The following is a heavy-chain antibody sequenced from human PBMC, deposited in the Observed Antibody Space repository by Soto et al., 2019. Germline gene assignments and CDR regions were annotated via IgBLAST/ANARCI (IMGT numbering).Heavy chain of an antibody. Sequence: ASVKVSCKASGYTFTDYGISWVRQAPGQGLEWMGWISAYTGDTLYAQKFQGRVTMTTDASTTTASMELRSLRSDDTAVYYCSRVPSYRPEDNWGQGTLVTVSS. CDR2: ISAYTGDT. V-gene: IGHV1-18*01. CDR1: GYTFTDYG. J-gene: IGHJ4*02. D-gene: IGHD3-16*02. CDR3: SRVPSYRPEDN.